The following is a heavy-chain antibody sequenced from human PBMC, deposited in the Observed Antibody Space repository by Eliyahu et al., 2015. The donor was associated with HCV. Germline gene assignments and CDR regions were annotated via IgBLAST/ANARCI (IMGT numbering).Heavy chain of an antibody. Sequence: QVQLQESGPGLVKPSETLSLTCXXPGGSITXXXWSWTRQPPGKGLEWXGYIHYSGSTNYNPSLKSRVTISVDTSKNQFSLNLTSVTAADTAMYYCASGGGGIAVTGTGGWFDPWGQGTLVTVSS. D-gene: IGHD6-19*01. J-gene: IGHJ5*02. CDR2: IHYSGST. CDR1: GGSITXXX. CDR3: ASGGGGIAVTGTGGWFDP. V-gene: IGHV4-59*01.